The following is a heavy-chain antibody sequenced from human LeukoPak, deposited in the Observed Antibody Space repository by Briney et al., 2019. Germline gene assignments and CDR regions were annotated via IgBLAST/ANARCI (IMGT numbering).Heavy chain of an antibody. CDR3: ATNTFYYDGGGYRPHY. CDR1: GGTFNSYA. V-gene: IGHV1-69*13. D-gene: IGHD3-22*01. Sequence: SVKVSCKASGGTFNSYAISWVRQAPGQGLEWMGGVIPIYGTADYTQKFQGRVTITADESTSTAHMELSGLRSEDTAVYYCATNTFYYDGGGYRPHYWGQGTLVTVSS. J-gene: IGHJ4*02. CDR2: VIPIYGTA.